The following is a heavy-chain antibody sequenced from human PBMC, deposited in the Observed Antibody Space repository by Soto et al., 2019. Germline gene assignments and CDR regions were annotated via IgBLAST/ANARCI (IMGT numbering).Heavy chain of an antibody. D-gene: IGHD1-26*01. V-gene: IGHV3-23*01. Sequence: EVPLLESGGGLVQPGGSLRLSCAASGFTFSSYAMRWVRQAPVKGLEWVSAISGSGGSTYYADSVKGRFTISRDNSEITLCLQRNSLRAEDTAVYYCARRGSGSYYDYWGQGTLVTVSS. CDR3: ARRGSGSYYDY. J-gene: IGHJ4*02. CDR1: GFTFSSYA. CDR2: ISGSGGST.